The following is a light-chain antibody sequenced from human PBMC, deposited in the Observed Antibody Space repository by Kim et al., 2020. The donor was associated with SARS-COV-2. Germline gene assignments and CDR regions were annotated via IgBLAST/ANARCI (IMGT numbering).Light chain of an antibody. CDR3: LQYSSYPRT. CDR2: AAS. CDR1: QDISNY. Sequence: ASVGDRVTITCRASQDISNYLAWFQQNPGKVPKRLIYAASNLQSAVPSRFSGSGSGTEFTLTISSLQPEDFATYYCLQYSSYPRTFGQGTKVDIK. J-gene: IGKJ1*01. V-gene: IGKV1-17*03.